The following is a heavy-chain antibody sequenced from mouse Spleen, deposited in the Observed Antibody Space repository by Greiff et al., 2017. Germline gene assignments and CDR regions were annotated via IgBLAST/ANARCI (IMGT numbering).Heavy chain of an antibody. CDR1: GYSITSGYY. V-gene: IGHV3-6*01. D-gene: IGHD2-3*01. J-gene: IGHJ1*01. Sequence: ESGPGLVKPSQSLSLTCSVTGYSITSGYYWNWIRQFPGNKLEWMGYISYDGSNNYNPSLKNRISITRDTSKNQFFLKLNSVTTEDTATYYCARDGYYERYFDVWGAGTTVTVSS. CDR2: ISYDGSN. CDR3: ARDGYYERYFDV.